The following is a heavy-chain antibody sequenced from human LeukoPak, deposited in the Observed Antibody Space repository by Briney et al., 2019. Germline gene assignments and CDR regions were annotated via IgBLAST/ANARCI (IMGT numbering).Heavy chain of an antibody. CDR1: EFTFSNYW. D-gene: IGHD2-15*01. J-gene: IGHJ4*02. V-gene: IGHV3-7*05. CDR3: ARDGGYCSGGSCYWVY. CDR2: IKQDGSEM. Sequence: GGSLRLPCTAFEFTFSNYWMSWVRQAPGKGLEWVANIKQDGSEMYYVDSVKGRFTISRDNAKNSLYLQMNSLRAEDTAVYYCARDGGYCSGGSCYWVYWGQGTLVTVSS.